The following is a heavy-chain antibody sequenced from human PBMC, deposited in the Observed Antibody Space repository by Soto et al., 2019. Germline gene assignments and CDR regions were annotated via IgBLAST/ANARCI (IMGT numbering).Heavy chain of an antibody. Sequence: DVQLLESGGNLVQPGGSLTLSCSASGFTLSSYAMSWVRQAPGKGLEWVSSISAGGDMTYNSDSVKGRFTISRDNANNAVFLQMHNLRIEDTALYYCARGDRGGSGSPASYYYSGGDVWGQGATVPVS. CDR1: GFTLSSYA. J-gene: IGHJ6*02. CDR2: ISAGGDMT. CDR3: ARGDRGGSGSPASYYYSGGDV. V-gene: IGHV3-23*01. D-gene: IGHD3-10*01.